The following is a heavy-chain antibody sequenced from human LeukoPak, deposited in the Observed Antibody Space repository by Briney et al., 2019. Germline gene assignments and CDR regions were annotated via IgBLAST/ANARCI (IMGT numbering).Heavy chain of an antibody. V-gene: IGHV4-34*01. CDR1: GGSFNDYS. CDR2: INHSGSA. CDR3: ARLGLYTSSWHRYYYFDY. Sequence: SETLSLTCGVHGGSFNDYSWTWIRQSPGKGLEWIGEINHSGSASYNPSLKSRFTMSVDASKNQFSLRLSSVTAADTAVYYCARLGLYTSSWHRYYYFDYWGQATLVTLSS. J-gene: IGHJ4*02. D-gene: IGHD6-13*01.